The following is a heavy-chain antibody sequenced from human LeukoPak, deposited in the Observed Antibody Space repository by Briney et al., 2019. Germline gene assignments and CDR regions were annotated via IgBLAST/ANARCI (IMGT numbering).Heavy chain of an antibody. CDR2: MYYNGNT. D-gene: IGHD6-19*01. CDR1: GGSISGYY. J-gene: IGHJ4*02. V-gene: IGHV4-59*08. CDR3: ARLYSSGWYGRREGKFDY. Sequence: PSETLSLTCTVSGGSISGYYWTWIRQPPGKGLEWIGYMYYNGNTNYNPSPKSRVTISVDPSKNQFSLKLTSVTTADTAVYYCARLYSSGWYGRREGKFDYWGQGTLVTVSS.